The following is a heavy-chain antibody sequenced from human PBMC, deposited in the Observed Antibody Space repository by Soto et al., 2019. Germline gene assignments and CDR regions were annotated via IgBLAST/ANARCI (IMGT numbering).Heavy chain of an antibody. CDR1: GFTFSSYG. D-gene: IGHD2-2*01. Sequence: QVQLVESGGGVVQPGRSLRLSCAASGFTFSSYGMHWVRQAPGKGLEWVAVIWYDGSNKYYADSVKGRFTISRDNSKNTLYLQMNSLRAEDTAVYYCARDLGAAALDHWGQGTLVTVSS. J-gene: IGHJ4*02. V-gene: IGHV3-33*01. CDR3: ARDLGAAALDH. CDR2: IWYDGSNK.